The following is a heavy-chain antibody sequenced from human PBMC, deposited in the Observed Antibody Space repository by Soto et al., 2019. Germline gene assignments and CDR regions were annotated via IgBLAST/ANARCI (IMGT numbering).Heavy chain of an antibody. J-gene: IGHJ6*02. CDR1: GFTFSGYA. V-gene: IGHV3-23*01. D-gene: IGHD2-21*01. Sequence: GSLRLSCAAYGFTFSGYAMSWVRQAPGKGLEWVSAISGSGGSTYYADSVKGRFTISRDNSKNTLYLQMISLRAEDTAVYYCAKGQIILYYYYYYGMDVWGQGTTVTVS. CDR2: ISGSGGST. CDR3: AKGQIILYYYYYYGMDV.